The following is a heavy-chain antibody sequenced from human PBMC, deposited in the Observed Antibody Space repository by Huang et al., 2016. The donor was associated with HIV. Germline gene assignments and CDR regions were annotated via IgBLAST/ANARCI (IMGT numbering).Heavy chain of an antibody. V-gene: IGHV4-34*02. J-gene: IGHJ3*02. CDR2: IKHSGST. CDR1: GGTFTGYF. CDR3: GRCPGYYFEPSRYFDAFDI. D-gene: IGHD3-22*01. Sequence: VQLQQWGASLLKPSETLSLTCAVSGGTFTGYFWGWVRQAPGKGLEWIAAIKHSGSTSDNPSLKSRVSMLGDESNNQFSLSVKSVTAADTAVYFCGRCPGYYFEPSRYFDAFDIWGPGTMVTVS.